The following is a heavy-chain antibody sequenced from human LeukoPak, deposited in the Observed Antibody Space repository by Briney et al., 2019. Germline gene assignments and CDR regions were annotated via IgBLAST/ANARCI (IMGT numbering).Heavy chain of an antibody. CDR1: GGSISSYY. V-gene: IGHV4-59*01. CDR3: ARGRSSMVRGYYYYYMDI. D-gene: IGHD3-10*01. J-gene: IGHJ6*03. Sequence: PSETLSLTCTVSGGSISSYYWCWIRQPPGKGLEWIGYIYYSGSTNYNPSLKSRVTISVDTSKNQFSLKLSSVTAADTAVYYCARGRSSMVRGYYYYYMDIWGKGTTVTISS. CDR2: IYYSGST.